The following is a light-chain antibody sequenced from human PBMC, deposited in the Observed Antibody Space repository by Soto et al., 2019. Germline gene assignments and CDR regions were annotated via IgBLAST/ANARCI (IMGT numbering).Light chain of an antibody. CDR2: AAS. J-gene: IGKJ1*01. CDR1: QGITNY. V-gene: IGKV1-27*01. CDR3: QHYNSYSEA. Sequence: DIHMTQSPSSLSASVGDRVTITCLASQGITNYLAWYHQKPGKVPKLLIYAASTLQSGVPSRFSGSGSGTEFTLTISSLQPDDFATYYCQHYNSYSEAFGQGTKVDIK.